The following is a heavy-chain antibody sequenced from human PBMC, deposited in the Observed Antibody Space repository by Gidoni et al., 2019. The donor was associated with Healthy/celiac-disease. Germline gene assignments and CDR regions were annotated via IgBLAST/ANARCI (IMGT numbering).Heavy chain of an antibody. CDR3: VKDRGGRHWYFDL. CDR2: ISSNGGST. CDR1: GSTFSSYA. D-gene: IGHD1-26*01. Sequence: EVQLVESGGGLVQPGGSLRLSCSASGSTFSSYAMHWVRQAPGKGLEYVSAISSNGGSTYYADSVKGRFTISRDNSKNTLYLQMSSLRAEDTAVYYCVKDRGGRHWYFDLWGRGTLVTVSS. J-gene: IGHJ2*01. V-gene: IGHV3-64D*06.